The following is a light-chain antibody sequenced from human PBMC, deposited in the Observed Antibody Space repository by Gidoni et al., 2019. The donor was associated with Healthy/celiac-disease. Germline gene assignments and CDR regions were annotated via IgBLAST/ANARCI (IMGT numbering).Light chain of an antibody. Sequence: DIEMTQSPLSLPVTPGEPASISCRSSQSLLHSNGCNYLDWYLQKPGQSPQLLIYLGSNRASGVPDRFSGSGSGTDFTLKISRVEAEDVGVYYCMQAIQTPPWTFGQGTKVEIK. J-gene: IGKJ1*01. V-gene: IGKV2-28*01. CDR1: QSLLHSNGCNY. CDR3: MQAIQTPPWT. CDR2: LGS.